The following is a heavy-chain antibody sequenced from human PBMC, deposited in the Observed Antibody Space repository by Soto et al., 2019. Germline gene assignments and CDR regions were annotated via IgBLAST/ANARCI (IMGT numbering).Heavy chain of an antibody. V-gene: IGHV2-26*01. CDR1: GFSLSNGKVS. J-gene: IGHJ6*03. D-gene: IGHD6-19*01. CDR2: IFSNDEQ. Sequence: HVTLKESGPVLVKPTETLTLTCTVSGFSLSNGKVSVSWIRQPPGKALEWLAHIFSNDEQSYRTSLKSRLTISEDTSKSQVVLTMTNVDPVDTATYYCARILFGRSVAGGYFYMDVWGKGTTVTVSS. CDR3: ARILFGRSVAGGYFYMDV.